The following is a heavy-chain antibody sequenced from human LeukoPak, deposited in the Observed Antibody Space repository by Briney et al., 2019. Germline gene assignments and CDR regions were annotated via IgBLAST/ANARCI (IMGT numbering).Heavy chain of an antibody. Sequence: SETLSLTCTVSGGSISSYYRSWVRQPPGKGLEWIAYIHYTGSPNYNPSLKSRVTISIDTSKNQFSLNLNSVTAADTAVYYCARHSNWNGGVDWFDPWGQGTQVTVSS. CDR2: IHYTGSP. D-gene: IGHD1-20*01. V-gene: IGHV4-59*08. CDR1: GGSISSYY. CDR3: ARHSNWNGGVDWFDP. J-gene: IGHJ5*02.